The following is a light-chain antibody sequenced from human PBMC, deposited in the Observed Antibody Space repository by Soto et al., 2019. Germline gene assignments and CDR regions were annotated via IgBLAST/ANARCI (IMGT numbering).Light chain of an antibody. CDR2: DAS. J-gene: IGKJ1*01. CDR3: QQYNSYSWT. CDR1: QSISSW. Sequence: DIQMTQSPSTLSASVGDRVTITCRASQSISSWLAWYQQKPGKAPKLLIYDASSLESGVPSRFSGSGSGTEFTLTIIILQPDDFATYYCQQYNSYSWTFGQGTKV. V-gene: IGKV1-5*01.